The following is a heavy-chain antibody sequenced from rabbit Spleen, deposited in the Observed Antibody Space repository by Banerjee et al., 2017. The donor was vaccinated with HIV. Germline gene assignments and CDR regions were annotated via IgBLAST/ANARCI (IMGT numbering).Heavy chain of an antibody. J-gene: IGHJ6*01. V-gene: IGHV1S40*01. CDR1: GFSFSSSDY. D-gene: IGHD8-1*01. CDR2: IAGSSSDFT. CDR3: ARDTGSSFSSYGMDL. Sequence: QSLEESGGGLVQPEGSLALTCKASGFSFSSSDYICWVRQAPGKGPEWISCIAGSSSDFTYSATWAKGRFTISKTSSTTVTLQMTSLTVADTATYFCARDTGSSFSSYGMDLWGPGTLVTVS.